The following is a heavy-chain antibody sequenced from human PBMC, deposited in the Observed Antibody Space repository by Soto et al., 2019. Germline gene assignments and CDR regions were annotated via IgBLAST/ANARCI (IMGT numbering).Heavy chain of an antibody. CDR2: ISYDGSNK. V-gene: IGHV3-30-3*01. J-gene: IGHJ5*02. Sequence: VQLVESGGGLVQPGGSLRLSCAASGFTFSSYAMHWVRQAPGKGLEWVAVISYDGSNKYYADSVKGRFTISRDNSKNTLYLQMNSLRAEDTAVYYCARDSATYYYGSGSYHNWFDPWGQGTLVTVSS. D-gene: IGHD3-10*01. CDR1: GFTFSSYA. CDR3: ARDSATYYYGSGSYHNWFDP.